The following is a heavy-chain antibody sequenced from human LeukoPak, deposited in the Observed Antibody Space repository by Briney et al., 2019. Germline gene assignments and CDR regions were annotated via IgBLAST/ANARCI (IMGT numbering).Heavy chain of an antibody. V-gene: IGHV3-64D*06. J-gene: IGHJ6*02. CDR2: ISSNGGST. Sequence: GGSLRLSCPASGFTFSSYAMHWVRQAPGKGLEYVSAISSNGGSTYYADSVKGRFTISRDNSKNTLYLQMSSLRAEDTAVYYCVKAEMTTVYNRYYGMDVWGQGTTVTVSS. D-gene: IGHD4-17*01. CDR1: GFTFSSYA. CDR3: VKAEMTTVYNRYYGMDV.